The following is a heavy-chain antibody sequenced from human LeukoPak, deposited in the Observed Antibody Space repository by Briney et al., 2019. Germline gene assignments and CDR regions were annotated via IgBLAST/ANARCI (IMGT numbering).Heavy chain of an antibody. CDR3: ASTYGGNRREFDY. CDR2: INHSGST. V-gene: IGHV4-34*01. Sequence: SETLSLTCAVYGGSFSGYYWSWFRQPPGKGLEWIGEINHSGSTNYNPSLKSRVTISVDTSKNQFSLKLSSVTAADTAVYYCASTYGGNRREFDYWGQGTLVTVSS. D-gene: IGHD4-23*01. J-gene: IGHJ4*02. CDR1: GGSFSGYY.